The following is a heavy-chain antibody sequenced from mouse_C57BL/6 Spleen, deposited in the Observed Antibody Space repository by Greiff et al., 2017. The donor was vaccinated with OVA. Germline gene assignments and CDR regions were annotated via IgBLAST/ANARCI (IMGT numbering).Heavy chain of an antibody. Sequence: VNLVESGPELVKPGASVKISCKASGYAFSSSCMNWVKQRPGKGLEWIGRIYPGDGDTNYNGKFKGQATLTADKSSSTAYMQLSSLTSEDSAVYFWASPYDGCLDDFDYWGQGTTLTVSS. J-gene: IGHJ2*01. CDR2: IYPGDGDT. D-gene: IGHD2-3*01. V-gene: IGHV1-82*01. CDR3: ASPYDGCLDDFDY. CDR1: GYAFSSSC.